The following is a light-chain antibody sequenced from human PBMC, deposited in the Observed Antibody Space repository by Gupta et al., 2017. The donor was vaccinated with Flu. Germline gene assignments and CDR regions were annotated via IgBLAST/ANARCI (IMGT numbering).Light chain of an antibody. Sequence: VTPGKPAYNSRRASQRRGHSDGNKYLDWFQQTPGQAPRRLIYTGSNRDYGVPDSFSGSRSGTDFTLKISRGEADDVGVYYCNQGKHWPWTFGQGTKVEIK. J-gene: IGKJ1*01. CDR2: TGS. V-gene: IGKV2-30*02. CDR3: NQGKHWPWT. CDR1: QRRGHSDGNKY.